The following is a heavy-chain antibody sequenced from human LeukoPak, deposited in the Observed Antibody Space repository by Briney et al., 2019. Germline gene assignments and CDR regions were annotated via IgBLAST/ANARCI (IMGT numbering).Heavy chain of an antibody. V-gene: IGHV3-30*03. CDR3: ARVFEVRGARRPKDY. CDR1: GYTSSDYG. Sequence: GGSLRLSCAASGYTSSDYGMHWVRQAPGKGLEWVALISYDGGNKFYADSVRDRFTISRDNSKNTLFLQMNSISIEDTAVYYCARVFEVRGARRPKDYWGQGTLVIVSS. D-gene: IGHD3-10*01. J-gene: IGHJ4*02. CDR2: ISYDGGNK.